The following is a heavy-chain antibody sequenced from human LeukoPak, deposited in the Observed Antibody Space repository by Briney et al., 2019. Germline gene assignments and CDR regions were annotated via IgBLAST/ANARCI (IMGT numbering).Heavy chain of an antibody. V-gene: IGHV1-3*01. CDR1: GYTFSSYN. CDR2: INAGNGNT. Sequence: LGASVKVSCKASGYTFSSYNMHWVRQGPGQRLEWMGWINAGNGNTKFSQKFQGRVTITRDTSASTGYMELSSLTSEDTAVYYCAFRGVSDDFDSWGQGTLVTVSS. J-gene: IGHJ4*02. D-gene: IGHD3-10*01. CDR3: AFRGVSDDFDS.